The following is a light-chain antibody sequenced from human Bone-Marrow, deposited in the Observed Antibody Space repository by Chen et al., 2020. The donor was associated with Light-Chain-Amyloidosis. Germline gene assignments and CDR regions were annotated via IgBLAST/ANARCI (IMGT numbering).Light chain of an antibody. V-gene: IGLV3-21*03. CDR2: DDT. CDR3: QVWDSSSDHSVV. CDR1: NIGSKT. J-gene: IGLJ2*01. Sequence: SYVLTQPPSVSVAPGKTASSTCGGNNIGSKTVHWYQQKPGQAPVLVVYDDTHRPSGIPERFSGSNSGNTATLTISGVEAGDEADYYCQVWDSSSDHSVVFGGGTKLTVL.